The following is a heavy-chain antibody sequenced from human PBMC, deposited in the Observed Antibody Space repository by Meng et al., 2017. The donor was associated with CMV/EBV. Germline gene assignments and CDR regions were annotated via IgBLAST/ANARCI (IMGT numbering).Heavy chain of an antibody. Sequence: QVLLQRGGVRLLKPSVTLSLTAAVYGGSFSGYYWGWSRQPPGQGLEWIGEINHSGSTNYNPSLKSRVTISVDTSKNQFSLKLSSVTAADTAVYYCARVWDSGWDYWGQGTLVTVSS. CDR3: ARVWDSGWDY. CDR2: INHSGST. V-gene: IGHV4-34*01. J-gene: IGHJ4*02. D-gene: IGHD3-22*01. CDR1: GGSFSGYY.